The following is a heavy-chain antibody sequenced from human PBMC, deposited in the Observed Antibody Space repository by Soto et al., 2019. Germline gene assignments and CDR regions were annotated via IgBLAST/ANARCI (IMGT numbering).Heavy chain of an antibody. CDR3: ARESPELERSFDY. CDR2: INWNGGSP. CDR1: GFTFDDYG. J-gene: IGHJ4*02. V-gene: IGHV3-20*01. Sequence: SGGFLRLSCAASGFTFDDYGMSWVRQAPGKGLEWVSGINWNGGSPGYADSVKGRFTISGDNAKNSLCLQMNSLRAEDTALYHCARESPELERSFDYWGQGILVTVSS. D-gene: IGHD1-1*01.